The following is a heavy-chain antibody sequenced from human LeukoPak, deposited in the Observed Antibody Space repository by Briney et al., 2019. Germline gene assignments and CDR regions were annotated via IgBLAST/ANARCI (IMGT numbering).Heavy chain of an antibody. J-gene: IGHJ4*02. Sequence: ASVKVSCKASGYTFTSYGISWVRQAPGQGLEWMGWISAYNGNTNYAQKLQGRVTMTTDTSTSTAYMELRSLRSDDTAVYYCARDSDYDSSGYYLPHFDYWGQGTLVTVSS. CDR1: GYTFTSYG. CDR2: ISAYNGNT. V-gene: IGHV1-18*01. D-gene: IGHD3-22*01. CDR3: ARDSDYDSSGYYLPHFDY.